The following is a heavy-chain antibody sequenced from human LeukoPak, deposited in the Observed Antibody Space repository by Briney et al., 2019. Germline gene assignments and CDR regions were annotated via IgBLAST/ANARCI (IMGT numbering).Heavy chain of an antibody. Sequence: SETLSLTCTASGGSISGYFWSWIRQPAGKGLEWIGRIYSSGSNNYNPSLKSRVTMSLDASKNHLSLNLSSVTAADTAVYYCAREPTSGREPTSGRPLDYWGQGTLVTVSS. J-gene: IGHJ4*02. V-gene: IGHV4-4*07. D-gene: IGHD5-12*01. CDR2: IYSSGSN. CDR1: GGSISGYF. CDR3: AREPTSGREPTSGRPLDY.